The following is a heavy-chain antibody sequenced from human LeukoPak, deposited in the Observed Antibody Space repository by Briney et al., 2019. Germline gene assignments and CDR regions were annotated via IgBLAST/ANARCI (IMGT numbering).Heavy chain of an antibody. CDR1: GGSISSGTYY. Sequence: SETLSLICAVSGGSISSGTYYWSWLRQHPGKGLEWIGYIYYSGTTYYNPSLESRVTISLDTSKKQFSLKLNSVTAADTAVYYCARDLGDTYYFDATGGHPFDIWGQGTMVTVSS. V-gene: IGHV4-31*11. J-gene: IGHJ3*02. CDR2: IYYSGTT. CDR3: ARDLGDTYYFDATGGHPFDI. D-gene: IGHD3-22*01.